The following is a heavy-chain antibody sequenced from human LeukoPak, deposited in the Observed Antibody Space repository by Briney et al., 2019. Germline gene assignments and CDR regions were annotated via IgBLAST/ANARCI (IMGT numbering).Heavy chain of an antibody. CDR2: ISGSGGST. Sequence: GGSLRPSCAASGFTFSSYAMSWVRQAPGKGLEWVSAISGSGGSTYYADSVKGRFTISRDNSKNTLYLQMNSLRAEDTAVYYCAKHTGDSSGYYPIYYYYYYMDVWGKGTTVTVSS. CDR1: GFTFSSYA. V-gene: IGHV3-23*01. D-gene: IGHD3-22*01. CDR3: AKHTGDSSGYYPIYYYYYYMDV. J-gene: IGHJ6*03.